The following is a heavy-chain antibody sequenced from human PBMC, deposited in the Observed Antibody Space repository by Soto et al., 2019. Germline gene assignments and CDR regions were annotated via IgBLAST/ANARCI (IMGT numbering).Heavy chain of an antibody. CDR3: AKSRGVPAPHPFDY. J-gene: IGHJ4*02. CDR2: ISGIGGST. D-gene: IGHD2-2*01. CDR1: GFTFTTSA. Sequence: GGSLRLSCAASGFTFTTSAMSWVRQAPGKGLEWVSSISGIGGSTHYADSVKGRFTISRDNSKNTLYLEMSRLRADDTATYYCAKSRGVPAPHPFDYWGQGTLVTVSS. V-gene: IGHV3-23*01.